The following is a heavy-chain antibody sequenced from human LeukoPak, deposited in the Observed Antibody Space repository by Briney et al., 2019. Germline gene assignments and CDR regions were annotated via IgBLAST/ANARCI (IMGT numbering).Heavy chain of an antibody. Sequence: GSLRLSCAASGFTVSRNYMSSVRPAPGKGVEWVSVIFSGGSTYYADSVKGRSTISRDNYKNTLYLQMNSLRAEDTAVYYCARVGDILTCSDYWGQGTLVTVSS. CDR2: IFSGGST. V-gene: IGHV3-66*02. CDR3: ARVGDILTCSDY. J-gene: IGHJ4*02. CDR1: GFTVSRNY. D-gene: IGHD3-9*01.